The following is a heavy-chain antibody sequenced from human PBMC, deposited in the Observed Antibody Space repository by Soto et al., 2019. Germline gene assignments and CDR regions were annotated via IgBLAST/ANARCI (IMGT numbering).Heavy chain of an antibody. J-gene: IGHJ5*02. CDR2: ISGSGGST. Sequence: GGSLRLSCAASGFTFSSYAMSWVRQAPGKRLEWVSAISGSGGSTYYADSVKGRFTISRDNSKNTLYLQMNSLRAEDTAVYYCAKDPWFGELSWWFDPWGQGTLVTVSS. CDR3: AKDPWFGELSWWFDP. V-gene: IGHV3-23*01. CDR1: GFTFSSYA. D-gene: IGHD3-10*01.